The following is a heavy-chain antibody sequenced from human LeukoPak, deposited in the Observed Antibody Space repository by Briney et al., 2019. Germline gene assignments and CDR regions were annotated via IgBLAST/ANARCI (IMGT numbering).Heavy chain of an antibody. CDR1: GGTISSYA. D-gene: IGHD3-22*01. CDR3: ASRPPYYYDSSGLESYFDY. J-gene: IGHJ4*02. V-gene: IGHV1-69*04. Sequence: ASVKVSCKASGGTISSYAISWVRQAPGQGLEWMGRIIPILGIANYAQKFQGRVTITADKSTSTAYMELSSLRSEDTAVYYCASRPPYYYDSSGLESYFDYWGQGTLVTVSS. CDR2: IIPILGIA.